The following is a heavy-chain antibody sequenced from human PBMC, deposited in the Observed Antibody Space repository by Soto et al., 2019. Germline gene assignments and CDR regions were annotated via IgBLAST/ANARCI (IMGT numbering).Heavy chain of an antibody. J-gene: IGHJ4*02. CDR1: GYTFTSYG. CDR3: AKDPAYCTNGVCYISPSYFDY. V-gene: IGHV1-18*01. CDR2: ISAYNGNT. D-gene: IGHD2-8*01. Sequence: ASVKVSCKASGYTFTSYGISWVRQSPGQGLEWMGWISAYNGNTNYAQKLQGRGTMTTDTSKNTLYLQMNSLRAEDTAVYYCAKDPAYCTNGVCYISPSYFDYWGQGTLVTVSS.